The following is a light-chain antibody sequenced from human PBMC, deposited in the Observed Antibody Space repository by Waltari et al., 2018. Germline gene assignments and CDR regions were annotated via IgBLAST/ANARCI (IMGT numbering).Light chain of an antibody. J-gene: IGLJ2*01. V-gene: IGLV1-44*01. CDR3: AAWDDSLGVV. CDR1: SSNIGSNT. CDR2: SNN. Sequence: QSVLTQSPSASGTPGQRVTISCSGSSSNIGSNTVNWYQQLPGTAPKLLIYSNNQRPSGVPDRFSGSKSGTSASLAISGLQSEDEADYYCAAWDDSLGVVFGGGTKLTVL.